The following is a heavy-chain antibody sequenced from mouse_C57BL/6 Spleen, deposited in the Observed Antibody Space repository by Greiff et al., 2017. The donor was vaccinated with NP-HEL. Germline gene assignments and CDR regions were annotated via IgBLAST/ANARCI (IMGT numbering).Heavy chain of an antibody. D-gene: IGHD2-4*01. J-gene: IGHJ4*01. V-gene: IGHV1-15*01. Sequence: QVQLKQSGAELVRPGASVTLSCKASGYTFTDYEMHWVKQTPVHGLEWIGAIDPETGGTAYNQKFKGKAILTADKSSSTAYMELRSLTSEDSAVYYCTRWVDYLGAMDYWGQGTSVTVSS. CDR1: GYTFTDYE. CDR2: IDPETGGT. CDR3: TRWVDYLGAMDY.